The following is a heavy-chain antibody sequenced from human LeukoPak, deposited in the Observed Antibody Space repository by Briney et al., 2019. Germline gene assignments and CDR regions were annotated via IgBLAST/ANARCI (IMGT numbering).Heavy chain of an antibody. V-gene: IGHV1-69*04. D-gene: IGHD2-21*02. CDR2: IIPILGIA. Sequence: ASVKVSCKASGGTFSSYAISWVRQAPGQGLEWMGRIIPILGIANYAQKFQGRVTITADKSTSTAYMELSSLRSEDTAVYYCAREGREVVTAIEVNWFDPWGQGTLVTVSS. CDR1: GGTFSSYA. CDR3: AREGREVVTAIEVNWFDP. J-gene: IGHJ5*02.